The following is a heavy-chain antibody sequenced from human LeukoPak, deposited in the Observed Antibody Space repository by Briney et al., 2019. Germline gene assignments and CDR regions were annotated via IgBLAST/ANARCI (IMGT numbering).Heavy chain of an antibody. V-gene: IGHV3-11*01. Sequence: PGGSLRLSCAATGFTFSDYYMSWIRQAPGKGLEWVSYISSSGSTIYYADSVKGRFTISRDNAKNSLYLQMNSLRAEDTAVYYCARAGWQWINWFDPWGQGTLVTVSS. J-gene: IGHJ5*02. D-gene: IGHD5-12*01. CDR3: ARAGWQWINWFDP. CDR1: GFTFSDYY. CDR2: ISSSGSTI.